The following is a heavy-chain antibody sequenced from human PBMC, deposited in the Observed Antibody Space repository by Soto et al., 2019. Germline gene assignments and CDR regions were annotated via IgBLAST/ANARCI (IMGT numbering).Heavy chain of an antibody. D-gene: IGHD4-17*01. CDR1: GASITSYY. J-gene: IGHJ4*01. CDR2: IYYVGSA. V-gene: IGHV4-59*08. Sequence: SETLSLTCTVSGASITSYYWSWIRQPPGKGLEWIGYIYYVGSANYNPSLQSRVNISVDTSRNQFSLKLSSVTAADTAVYYCARHSHNGGDYDYWGHGTLVTVS. CDR3: ARHSHNGGDYDY.